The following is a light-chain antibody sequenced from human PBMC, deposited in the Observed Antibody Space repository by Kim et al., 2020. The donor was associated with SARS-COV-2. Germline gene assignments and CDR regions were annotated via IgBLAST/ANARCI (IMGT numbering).Light chain of an antibody. CDR3: QQYGISPLYI. V-gene: IGKV3-20*01. CDR2: GAS. CDR1: QGVSSNY. J-gene: IGKJ2*01. Sequence: SPGESATPSCRASQGVSSNYLAWYRQKPGQSPRLLIYGASNRATGIPDRFSGSGSGTDFTLTIDRLEPEDFAVYYCQQYGISPLYIFGQGTKLEIK.